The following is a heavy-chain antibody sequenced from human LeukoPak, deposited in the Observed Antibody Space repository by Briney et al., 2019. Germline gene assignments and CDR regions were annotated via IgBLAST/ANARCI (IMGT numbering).Heavy chain of an antibody. Sequence: GGSLRLSCAASGITFSNYWMSWVRQAPGKGLEWVANIKQGGSEKYYVDSVKGRFTISRDNAKNSLYLQINSLRAEDTAVYYCARSPPDRASGLFDYWGQGTLVTVSS. CDR2: IKQGGSEK. V-gene: IGHV3-7*01. D-gene: IGHD1-14*01. CDR1: GITFSNYW. J-gene: IGHJ4*02. CDR3: ARSPPDRASGLFDY.